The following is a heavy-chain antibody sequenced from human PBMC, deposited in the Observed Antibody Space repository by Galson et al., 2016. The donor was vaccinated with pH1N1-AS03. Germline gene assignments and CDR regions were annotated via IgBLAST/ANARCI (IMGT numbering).Heavy chain of an antibody. CDR3: ARVTQAATNWFDP. Sequence: SLRLSCAASGFTFSNYAMSWARQAPGKGLEWVSGVSSRGGSTWYAGSVRGRFTISRDNSNSTVYLQMNVLSAEDTAIYYCARVTQAATNWFDPWGQGTLVTVSS. J-gene: IGHJ5*02. V-gene: IGHV3-23*01. D-gene: IGHD6-25*01. CDR2: VSSRGGST. CDR1: GFTFSNYA.